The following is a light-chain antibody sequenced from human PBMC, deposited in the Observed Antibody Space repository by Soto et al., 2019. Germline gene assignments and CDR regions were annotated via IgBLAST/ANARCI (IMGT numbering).Light chain of an antibody. CDR1: TGAVTSGYY. Sequence: QAVVTQEPSLTVSPGGTVTLTCASSTGAVTSGYYPNWFQQKPGQAPRALIYSTSNKYSWTPARFSGSLLGGKAALTLSGVQPEDEAEYYCLLYYGGQLGVFGGGTKLPVL. J-gene: IGLJ2*01. CDR2: STS. V-gene: IGLV7-43*01. CDR3: LLYYGGQLGV.